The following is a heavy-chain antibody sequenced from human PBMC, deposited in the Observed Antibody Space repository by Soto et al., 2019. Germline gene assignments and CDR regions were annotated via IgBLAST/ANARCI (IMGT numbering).Heavy chain of an antibody. CDR2: IYYSGST. D-gene: IGHD2-2*01. V-gene: IGHV4-39*01. Sequence: SETLSLTCTVSGGSISSSSYYWGWIRQPPGKGLEWIGSIYYSGSTYYNPSLKSRVTISVDTSKNQFSLKLSSVTAADTAVYYCARGSVPAAKRGPFDYWGQGTLVTVSS. J-gene: IGHJ4*02. CDR1: GGSISSSSYY. CDR3: ARGSVPAAKRGPFDY.